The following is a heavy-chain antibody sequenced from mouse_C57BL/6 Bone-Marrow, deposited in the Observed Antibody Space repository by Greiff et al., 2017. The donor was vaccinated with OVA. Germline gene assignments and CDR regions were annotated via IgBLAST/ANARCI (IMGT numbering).Heavy chain of an antibody. CDR1: GYTFTSYW. J-gene: IGHJ3*01. CDR3: ARPLYIVTTSPLAY. Sequence: QVQLQQPGAELVRPGTSVKLSCKASGYTFTSYWMHWVKQRPGQGLEWIGVIDPSDSYTNYNQKFKGKATLTVDTSSSTAYMQLSSLTSEDSAVYYCARPLYIVTTSPLAYWGQGTLVTVSA. D-gene: IGHD2-5*01. CDR2: IDPSDSYT. V-gene: IGHV1-59*01.